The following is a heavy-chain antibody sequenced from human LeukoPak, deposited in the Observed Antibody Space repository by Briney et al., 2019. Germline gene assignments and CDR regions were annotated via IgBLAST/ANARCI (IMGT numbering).Heavy chain of an antibody. Sequence: PSETLSLTCTVSGGSISSYYWSWIRQPPGKGLEWIGYIYYSGSNNYNPSLKSRVTISVDTSKNQFSLKLSSVTAADTAVYSCARHGAMIVVNDAFDIWGQGTMVTVSS. J-gene: IGHJ3*02. CDR2: IYYSGSN. CDR3: ARHGAMIVVNDAFDI. V-gene: IGHV4-59*08. D-gene: IGHD3-22*01. CDR1: GGSISSYY.